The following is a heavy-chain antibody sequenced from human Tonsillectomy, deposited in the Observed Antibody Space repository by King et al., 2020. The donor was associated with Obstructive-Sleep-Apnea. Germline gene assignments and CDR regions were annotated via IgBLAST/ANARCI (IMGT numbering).Heavy chain of an antibody. CDR2: IYHSGST. J-gene: IGHJ6*02. Sequence: GAGALTCAVSGGSSRSTNWWGGVRQPPGKGLEWLGEIYHSGSTNYNPSLKSRVTISVDKSQNPLSLKLNSVTAADTAVYYCAREVSVLVGGTTSRDPDYYYYGMDVWGQGTTVTVSS. V-gene: IGHV4-4*02. CDR1: GGSSRSTNW. CDR3: AREVSVLVGGTTSRDPDYYYYGMDV. D-gene: IGHD1-26*01.